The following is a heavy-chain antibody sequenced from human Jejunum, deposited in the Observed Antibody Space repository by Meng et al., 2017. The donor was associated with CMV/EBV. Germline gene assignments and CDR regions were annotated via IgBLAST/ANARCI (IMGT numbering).Heavy chain of an antibody. Sequence: AASGLTFSCYGMHLVRHAPGKGLELGSSISISSFMYYADSVKGRFTISRDNVKNSLYLQMNSLRAEDTAVYYCARVFKGGNYFDYWGQGTQVTVSS. CDR2: ISISSFM. D-gene: IGHD1-26*01. CDR3: ARVFKGGNYFDY. V-gene: IGHV3-21*01. J-gene: IGHJ4*02. CDR1: GLTFSCYG.